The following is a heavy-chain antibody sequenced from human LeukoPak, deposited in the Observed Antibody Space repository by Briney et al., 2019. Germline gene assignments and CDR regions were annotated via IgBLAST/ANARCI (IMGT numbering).Heavy chain of an antibody. V-gene: IGHV5-51*01. J-gene: IGHJ3*02. CDR2: IYPGDSDT. CDR3: ARHRRVREDAFDI. D-gene: IGHD1-26*01. CDR1: GYSFTSYW. Sequence: GESLKISCKGSGYSFTSYWIGWVRQMPGKGLEWMGIIYPGDSDTRYSPSFQGQVTISAGKSISTAYLQWSSLKASDTAMYYCARHRRVREDAFDIWGQGTMVTVSS.